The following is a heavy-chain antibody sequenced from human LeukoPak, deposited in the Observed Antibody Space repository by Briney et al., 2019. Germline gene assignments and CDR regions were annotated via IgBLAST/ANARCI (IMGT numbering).Heavy chain of an antibody. Sequence: GGSLRLSCAATGFSFSSYSMNWVRLAPGKGLEWVSSISSSGSDMYYADSVRGRFIISRDNARNSLLLQMNSLRAEDTAVYFCARDPRVVVPAYFYYYYMDVWGKGTPVTGSS. CDR1: GFSFSSYS. J-gene: IGHJ6*03. D-gene: IGHD2-2*01. CDR3: ARDPRVVVPAYFYYYYMDV. V-gene: IGHV3-21*01. CDR2: ISSSGSDM.